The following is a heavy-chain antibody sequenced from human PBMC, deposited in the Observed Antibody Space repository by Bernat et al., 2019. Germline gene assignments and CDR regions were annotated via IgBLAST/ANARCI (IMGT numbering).Heavy chain of an antibody. Sequence: EVKLVESGGGLIAPWGSHRLSCVASGFTFGNAWMNWIRQSPGKGLEWVGRIKSKTDGETTDFAASVKGRFSISRDDSKDTLDLEMNSLQTQDTAVYYCTPDTYYDFWTTSAMRGQGALVTVSS. CDR1: GFTFGNAW. CDR2: IKSKTDGETT. D-gene: IGHD3-3*01. J-gene: IGHJ1*01. V-gene: IGHV3-15*01. CDR3: TPDTYYDFWTTSAM.